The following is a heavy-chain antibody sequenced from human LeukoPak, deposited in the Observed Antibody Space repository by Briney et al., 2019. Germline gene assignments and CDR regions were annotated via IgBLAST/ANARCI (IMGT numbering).Heavy chain of an antibody. J-gene: IGHJ3*01. V-gene: IGHV3-74*01. CDR2: INTDGSNT. D-gene: IGHD5-12*01. CDR3: ARDGYRTSQGAFDL. Sequence: QTGGSLRLSCAASGFTFSSYWMHWVRHAPGKGLVWLSRINTDGSNTRYEDPVKGRFTISRDNAKNTLYLQMNSLRAEDTAVYYCARDGYRTSQGAFDLWGQGTMVTVSS. CDR1: GFTFSSYW.